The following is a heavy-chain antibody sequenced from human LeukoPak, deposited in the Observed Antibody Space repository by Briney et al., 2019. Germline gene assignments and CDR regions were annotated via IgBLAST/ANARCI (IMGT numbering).Heavy chain of an antibody. CDR3: ARGLATYYDFWSGYFGGVLSAENWFDP. Sequence: PGGSLRLSCAASGFTVSSNYMSWVRQPPGKGLEWVSVIYSGGSTYYADSVKGRFTISRDNSKNTLYLQMNSLRSDDTAVYYCARGLATYYDFWSGYFGGVLSAENWFDPWGQGTLVTVSS. J-gene: IGHJ5*02. CDR2: IYSGGST. V-gene: IGHV3-53*05. CDR1: GFTVSSNY. D-gene: IGHD3-3*01.